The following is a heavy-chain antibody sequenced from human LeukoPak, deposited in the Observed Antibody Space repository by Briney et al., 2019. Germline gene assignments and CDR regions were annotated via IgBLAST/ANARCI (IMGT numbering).Heavy chain of an antibody. CDR3: AKDTPYCSGGSCYGPTDY. V-gene: IGHV3-30-3*01. CDR2: ISYDGSNK. Sequence: GGSLRLSCAASGFTFSSYAMHWVRQAPGKGLEWVAIISYDGSNKYYADSVKGRFTISRDNSKNTLYLQMNSLRAEDTAVYYCAKDTPYCSGGSCYGPTDYWGQGTLVTVSS. CDR1: GFTFSSYA. D-gene: IGHD2-15*01. J-gene: IGHJ4*02.